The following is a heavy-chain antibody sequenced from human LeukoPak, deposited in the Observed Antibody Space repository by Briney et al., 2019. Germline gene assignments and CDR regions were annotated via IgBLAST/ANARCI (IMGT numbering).Heavy chain of an antibody. CDR1: GYTXTELS. V-gene: IGHV1-24*01. Sequence: ASVKVSCKVSGYTXTELSMHWVRQAPGKGLEWMGGCDTEDGETIYAQKFQGRVTMTEDTSTDTAYMELSSLRSEDTAVYYCATETSKDNIGMVGPPMVGAFDIWGQGTMVTVSS. D-gene: IGHD3-10*01. CDR2: CDTEDGET. CDR3: ATETSKDNIGMVGPPMVGAFDI. J-gene: IGHJ3*02.